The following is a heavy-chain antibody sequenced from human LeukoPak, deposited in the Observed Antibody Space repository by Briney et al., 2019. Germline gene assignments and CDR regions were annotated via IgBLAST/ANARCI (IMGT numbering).Heavy chain of an antibody. CDR3: AKPERIGAGY. V-gene: IGHV3-23*01. CDR2: ISGSGGST. D-gene: IGHD1-14*01. Sequence: GGSLRLSCAGSGFTFKNYAMSWVRQAPGKGLEWVSAISGSGGSTYYADSVKGRFTISRDNSKNTLYLQMNSLRAEDTAVYYCAKPERIGAGYWGQGTLVTVSS. J-gene: IGHJ4*02. CDR1: GFTFKNYA.